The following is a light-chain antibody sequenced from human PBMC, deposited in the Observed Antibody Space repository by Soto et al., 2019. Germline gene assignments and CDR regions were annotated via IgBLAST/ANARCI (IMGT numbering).Light chain of an antibody. CDR1: QSVSIH. V-gene: IGKV3-15*01. Sequence: EIVLTQSPGTLSLSLGERATLSCRASQSVSIHLAWYQQKPGQAPRLLIYDTSTRATGIPARFSGSGSGTEFTLTISSLQSEDFAVYYCQQYSNWPPITFGQGTRLEI. CDR2: DTS. CDR3: QQYSNWPPIT. J-gene: IGKJ5*01.